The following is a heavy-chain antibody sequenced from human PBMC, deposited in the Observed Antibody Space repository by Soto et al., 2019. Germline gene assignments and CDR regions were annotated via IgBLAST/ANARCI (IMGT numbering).Heavy chain of an antibody. CDR3: ARRTLGMDV. V-gene: IGHV4-4*02. Sequence: QVQLQESGPGLVKPSGTLSLTCAVSSGSIGTTNWWSWVRQTPGKGLEWIGEIFHSGNTYYNPSLASRVTISVDTSKNQFSLNLRSVTAADTAVYYCARRTLGMDVWGQGTTVTVSS. J-gene: IGHJ6*02. CDR1: SGSIGTTNW. CDR2: IFHSGNT. D-gene: IGHD2-8*01.